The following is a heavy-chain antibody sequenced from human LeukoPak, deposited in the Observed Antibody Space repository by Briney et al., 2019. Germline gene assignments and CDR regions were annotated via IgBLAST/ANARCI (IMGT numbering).Heavy chain of an antibody. J-gene: IGHJ6*03. V-gene: IGHV4-4*02. Sequence: PSETLSLTCAVSGGPISSSKWWNWVRQPPGKGLEWIGEIYHSGSTNHTPSLKSRVTISVDKSKNQFSLKLSSVTAADTAVYYCARHKGPEDIVVVPAAPRNYYMDVWGKGTTVTVSS. CDR2: IYHSGST. D-gene: IGHD2-2*01. CDR3: ARHKGPEDIVVVPAAPRNYYMDV. CDR1: GGPISSSKW.